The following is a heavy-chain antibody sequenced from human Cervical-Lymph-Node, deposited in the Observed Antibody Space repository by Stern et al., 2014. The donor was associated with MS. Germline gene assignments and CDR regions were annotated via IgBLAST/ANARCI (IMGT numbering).Heavy chain of an antibody. CDR2: IDWDDYI. Sequence: QVTLKESGPALVKPTQTLTLTCTVSGFSLTTSGMRVNWIRQSPGKALEWLARIDWDDYIYYNTSLRTRLTISKDTSKNQVVLTMTNMAPVDTATYYCARMETGASGLFDVWGQGTLVTVSS. J-gene: IGHJ4*02. D-gene: IGHD3-10*01. CDR3: ARMETGASGLFDV. V-gene: IGHV2-70*04. CDR1: GFSLTTSGMR.